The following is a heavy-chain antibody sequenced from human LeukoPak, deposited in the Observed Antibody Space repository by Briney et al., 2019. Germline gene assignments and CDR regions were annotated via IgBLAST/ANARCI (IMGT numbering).Heavy chain of an antibody. D-gene: IGHD4-17*01. CDR2: IKQDGSEK. CDR1: GFTFSSYW. J-gene: IGHJ5*02. V-gene: IGHV3-7*01. Sequence: GGSLRLSCAASGFTFSSYWMSWVRQAPGKGLEWVANIKQDGSEKYYVDSVKGRFTISRDNAKNSLYLQMNSLGAEDTAVYYCARDSAAYGIRFDPWGQGTLVTVSS. CDR3: ARDSAAYGIRFDP.